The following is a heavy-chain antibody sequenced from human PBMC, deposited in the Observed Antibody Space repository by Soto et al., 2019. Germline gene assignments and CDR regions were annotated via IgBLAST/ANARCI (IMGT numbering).Heavy chain of an antibody. D-gene: IGHD6-13*01. V-gene: IGHV1-3*03. CDR2: INPGNGET. CDR1: GFTFSTYV. Sequence: ASVKVSCKASGFTFSTYVIHWVLQAPGQGLEWMAWINPGNGETKYSQEFQNRVTVTWDTSATTAYVELSSLRSEDTALYYCARDFIPTPGAIFDYWGQGTLVTVSS. J-gene: IGHJ4*02. CDR3: ARDFIPTPGAIFDY.